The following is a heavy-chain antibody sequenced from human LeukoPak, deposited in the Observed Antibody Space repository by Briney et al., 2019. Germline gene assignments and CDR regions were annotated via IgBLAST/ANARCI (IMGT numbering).Heavy chain of an antibody. D-gene: IGHD2-2*01. CDR2: IYSGGST. CDR1: EFTVSSNY. CDR3: ARSTMVIHY. Sequence: GGSLRLSCAASEFTVSSNYMSWVRQAPGKGLEWVSVIYSGGSTYYADSVKGRFTISRDNSKNTLYLQMNSLRAEDTAVYYCARSTMVIHYWGQGTLVTVSS. J-gene: IGHJ4*02. V-gene: IGHV3-66*01.